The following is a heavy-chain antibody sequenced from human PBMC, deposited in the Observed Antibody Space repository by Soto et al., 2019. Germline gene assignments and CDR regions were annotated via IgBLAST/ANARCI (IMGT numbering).Heavy chain of an antibody. Sequence: QVQLQQWGAGLLKPSETLSLTCAVYGGSFSGYYCSWIRQPPGKGLEWIGEINHSGSTNYNPSLKSQVTISVDTSKNQFSLKVPSVTAADTAVYYGARGQRDTINLFKYDRFDPWGQGTLVTVSS. CDR1: GGSFSGYY. D-gene: IGHD1-1*01. CDR3: ARGQRDTINLFKYDRFDP. V-gene: IGHV4-34*01. J-gene: IGHJ5*02. CDR2: INHSGST.